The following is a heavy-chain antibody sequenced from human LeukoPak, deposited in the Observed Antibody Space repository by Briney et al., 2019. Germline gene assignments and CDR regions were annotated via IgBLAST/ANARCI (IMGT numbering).Heavy chain of an antibody. J-gene: IGHJ4*02. CDR2: ISSSSSYI. CDR1: GFTFSSYA. D-gene: IGHD3-10*01. CDR3: ARDAYYGSGSRGYDY. Sequence: GGSLRLSCAASGFTFSSYAMSWVRQAPGKGLEWVSSISSSSSYIYYADSVKGRFTISRDNAKNSLYLQMNSLRAEDTAVYYCARDAYYGSGSRGYDYWGQGTLVTVSS. V-gene: IGHV3-21*01.